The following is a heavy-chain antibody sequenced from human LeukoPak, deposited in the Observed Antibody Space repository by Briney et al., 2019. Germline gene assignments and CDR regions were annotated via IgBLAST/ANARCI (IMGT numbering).Heavy chain of an antibody. J-gene: IGHJ4*02. CDR1: GFTLSSYW. CDR3: ARSAKTTVVTPVFY. D-gene: IGHD4-23*01. V-gene: IGHV3-7*03. CDR2: IKTDGSEK. Sequence: GGSLRLSCAASGFTLSSYWMSWVRQAPGKGLEWVANIKTDGSEKYYVDSVKGRFTISRDNAKNSLYLQMNSLRAEDTAVYYCARSAKTTVVTPVFYWGQGTLVTVSS.